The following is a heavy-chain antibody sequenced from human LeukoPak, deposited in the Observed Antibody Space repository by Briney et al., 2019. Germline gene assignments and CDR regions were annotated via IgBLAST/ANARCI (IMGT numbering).Heavy chain of an antibody. D-gene: IGHD6-19*01. V-gene: IGHV4-59*01. J-gene: IGHJ4*02. Sequence: SETLSLTCTVSGGSISSYYWSWIRPPPRKGLEWIGYIYYSGSTNYNPSLKSRVTISVDTSKNQFSLKLSSVTAADTAVYYCARSPMSSGWYYFDYWGQGTLVTVSS. CDR3: ARSPMSSGWYYFDY. CDR1: GGSISSYY. CDR2: IYYSGST.